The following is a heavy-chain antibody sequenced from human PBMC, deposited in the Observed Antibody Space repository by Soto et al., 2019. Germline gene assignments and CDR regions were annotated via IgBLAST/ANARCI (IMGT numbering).Heavy chain of an antibody. J-gene: IGHJ6*02. Sequence: QVPLVQSGAEVKMPGSSVKVSCTASGGTFDTYALSWVRQAPGQGHEWLGGIIPIFTKPTYARKFQGRITITADESTTTVYLDLSSLTSDDTAVYYCARTGDIVVVGDFYYGMDVWGQGTTVIVSS. CDR1: GGTFDTYA. V-gene: IGHV1-69*01. D-gene: IGHD2-2*01. CDR2: IIPIFTKP. CDR3: ARTGDIVVVGDFYYGMDV.